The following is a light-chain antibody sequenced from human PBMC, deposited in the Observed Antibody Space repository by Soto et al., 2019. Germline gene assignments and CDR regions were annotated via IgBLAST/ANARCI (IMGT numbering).Light chain of an antibody. J-gene: IGKJ4*01. Sequence: DIQMTQSPSSLSASVGDRVTITCQASQDISNYLNWYQQKPGKAPKLLIYDASNLETGGPSRFSGSGSGTDFTFTISSLQPEDIAKYYCQQYDNLPSTFGGGTKVEIK. CDR2: DAS. CDR1: QDISNY. CDR3: QQYDNLPST. V-gene: IGKV1-33*01.